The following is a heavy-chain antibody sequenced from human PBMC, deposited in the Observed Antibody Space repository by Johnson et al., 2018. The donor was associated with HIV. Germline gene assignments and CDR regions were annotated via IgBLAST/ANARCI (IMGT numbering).Heavy chain of an antibody. J-gene: IGHJ3*02. CDR1: GFTVSSNY. Sequence: VQLVESGGGMVQPGGSLRLSCAASGFTVSSNYMSWVRQAPGKGLEWVSVIYSGGSTYYADSVKGRFTISRDNSKNTLYLQMNSLRAEDTAVYYCARDSPVDAFDIWGQGTMVTVSS. CDR3: ARDSPVDAFDI. CDR2: IYSGGST. V-gene: IGHV3-66*01.